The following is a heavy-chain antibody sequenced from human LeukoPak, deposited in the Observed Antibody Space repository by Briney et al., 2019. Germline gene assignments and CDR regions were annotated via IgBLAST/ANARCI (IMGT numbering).Heavy chain of an antibody. CDR3: AKGQEATTMDLFDV. CDR2: ISYDGHIK. V-gene: IGHV3-30*18. Sequence: GGSLRLSCAASGFTFSTYGMHWVRQAPGKGLEWVALISYDGHIKYYADSVRGRLTISRDNSKNTLYLQMNSLSPEDTACYYCAKGQEATTMDLFDVWGQGTLVTVSS. CDR1: GFTFSTYG. J-gene: IGHJ4*03. D-gene: IGHD3-10*01.